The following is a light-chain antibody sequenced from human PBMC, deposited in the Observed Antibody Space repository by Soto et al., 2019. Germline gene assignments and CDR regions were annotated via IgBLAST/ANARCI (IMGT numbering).Light chain of an antibody. CDR1: SSDVGGYNY. V-gene: IGLV2-14*01. Sequence: QSVLTQPASVSGSPGQSITISCTGTSSDVGGYNYVSWYQQHPGKAPKLMIYEVSNRPSGVSNRFSGSKSGNTASLTISGLQADDEADYYCSSYTSSSTLHVFGTGTKLTVL. CDR3: SSYTSSSTLHV. CDR2: EVS. J-gene: IGLJ1*01.